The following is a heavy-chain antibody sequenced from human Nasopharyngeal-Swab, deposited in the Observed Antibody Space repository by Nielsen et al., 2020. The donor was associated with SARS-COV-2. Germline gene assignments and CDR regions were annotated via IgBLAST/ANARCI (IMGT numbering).Heavy chain of an antibody. CDR2: IDPSDSYT. CDR1: GYSFTSDW. J-gene: IGHJ5*02. CDR3: ARLIIAGQNWFDP. Sequence: GGSLRLSCKGSGYSFTSDWISWVSQMPGKGLEWMGRIDPSDSYTNYSPSFQGHVTISADKSISTAYLQWSSLKASDTAMYYCARLIIAGQNWFDPWGQGTLVTVSS. D-gene: IGHD6-13*01. V-gene: IGHV5-10-1*01.